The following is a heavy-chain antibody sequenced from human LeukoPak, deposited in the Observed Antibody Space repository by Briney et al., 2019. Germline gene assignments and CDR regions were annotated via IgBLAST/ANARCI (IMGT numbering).Heavy chain of an antibody. CDR3: AKDTRYSSGWYGGDFDY. Sequence: PGGSLRLSCAASGFTFSSYWMSWVRQAPGKGLEWVANIKQDGSEKYYVDSVKGRFTISRDNAKNSLYLQMNSLRAEDTAVYYCAKDTRYSSGWYGGDFDYWGQGTLVTVSS. J-gene: IGHJ4*02. CDR1: GFTFSSYW. D-gene: IGHD6-19*01. CDR2: IKQDGSEK. V-gene: IGHV3-7*01.